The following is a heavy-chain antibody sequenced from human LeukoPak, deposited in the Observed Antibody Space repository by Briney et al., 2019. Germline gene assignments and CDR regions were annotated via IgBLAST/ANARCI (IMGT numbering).Heavy chain of an antibody. CDR2: IYYSGST. Sequence: SETLSLTCTVSGGSISSSSYYWGWIRQPPGKGLEWIGNIYYSGSTYYNPSLKSRVTLSLDTSKNQFSLRLSSVTAADTAVYYCAKVAWGSSAFFDPWGQGTLVTVSP. CDR3: AKVAWGSSAFFDP. D-gene: IGHD6-6*01. V-gene: IGHV4-39*07. CDR1: GGSISSSSYY. J-gene: IGHJ5*02.